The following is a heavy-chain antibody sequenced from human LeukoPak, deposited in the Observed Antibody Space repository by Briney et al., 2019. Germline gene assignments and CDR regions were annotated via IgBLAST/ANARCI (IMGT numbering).Heavy chain of an antibody. Sequence: PSETLSLTCAVYGGSFSGYYWSWIRQPPGKGLEWIGEINHSGSTNYNPSLKSRVTISVDTSKNQFSLKLSSVTAADTAVYYCARATTVKYYYYYYYMDVWGKGTTVTVSS. J-gene: IGHJ6*03. CDR1: GGSFSGYY. D-gene: IGHD4-17*01. CDR3: ARATTVKYYYYYYYMDV. CDR2: INHSGST. V-gene: IGHV4-34*01.